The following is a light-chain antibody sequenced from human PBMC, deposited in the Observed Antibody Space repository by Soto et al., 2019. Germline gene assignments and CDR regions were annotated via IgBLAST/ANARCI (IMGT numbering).Light chain of an antibody. V-gene: IGKV1-5*03. CDR1: QSISSW. Sequence: IQMTQSPSTLSASVGDRVTMTCRASQSISSWLAWYQQKPGEAPKLLIYKASSLESGVPSRFSGSGSGTEFTLTISSLQPDDFATYYCQQYNSYSRTFGQGTKVDI. CDR3: QQYNSYSRT. J-gene: IGKJ1*01. CDR2: KAS.